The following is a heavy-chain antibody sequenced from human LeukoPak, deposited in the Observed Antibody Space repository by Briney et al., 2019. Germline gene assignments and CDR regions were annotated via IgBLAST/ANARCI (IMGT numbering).Heavy chain of an antibody. CDR2: INHSGST. Sequence: PSETLSLTCAVYGGSFSGYYWSWIRQPPGKGLEWIGEINHSGSTNYNPSPKSRVTISVDTSKNQFSLKLSSVTAADTAVYYCARRYSSGYRGNYYYYMDVWGKGTTVTISS. J-gene: IGHJ6*03. D-gene: IGHD6-19*01. CDR3: ARRYSSGYRGNYYYYMDV. V-gene: IGHV4-34*01. CDR1: GGSFSGYY.